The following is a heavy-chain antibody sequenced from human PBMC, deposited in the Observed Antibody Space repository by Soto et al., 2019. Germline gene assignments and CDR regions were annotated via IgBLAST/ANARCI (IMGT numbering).Heavy chain of an antibody. J-gene: IGHJ3*02. CDR3: AGDSSGYSYDAFDI. CDR2: INSDGTGT. Sequence: LKISCKGSGYNFAGYWMHWVRQAPGKGLVWVSRINSDGTGTSYADSVKGRITISRDNAKNTLYLQMNSLRSEDTAVYYCAGDSSGYSYDAFDIWGQGTMVTVSS. CDR1: GYNFAGYW. D-gene: IGHD3-22*01. V-gene: IGHV3-74*01.